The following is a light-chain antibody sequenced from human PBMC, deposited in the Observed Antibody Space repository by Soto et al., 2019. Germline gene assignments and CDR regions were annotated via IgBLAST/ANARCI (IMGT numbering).Light chain of an antibody. CDR1: QSVSSY. CDR3: QQRTNWPLT. Sequence: EIVLTQSPATLSLSPGERATLSCRASQSVSSYLVWYQQKPGQAPRLLIYDASTRATGIPARFSGSGSGTDFTLTIRSLEPEDFAVYYCQQRTNWPLTFGGGTKVEIK. J-gene: IGKJ4*01. V-gene: IGKV3-11*01. CDR2: DAS.